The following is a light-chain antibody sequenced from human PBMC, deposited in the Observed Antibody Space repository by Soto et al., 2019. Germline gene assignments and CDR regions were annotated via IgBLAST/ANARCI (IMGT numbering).Light chain of an antibody. CDR2: TTS. Sequence: MMMTQSPATLSVSPGERITISCRASQNVGSNLAWYQQTPGQAPSLLIYTTSSRAAGVPARFSGSGSGTEFTLTIDSLQSEDFVLYYCQQYNSWPRTFGQGTKVDIK. V-gene: IGKV3-15*01. CDR3: QQYNSWPRT. J-gene: IGKJ1*01. CDR1: QNVGSN.